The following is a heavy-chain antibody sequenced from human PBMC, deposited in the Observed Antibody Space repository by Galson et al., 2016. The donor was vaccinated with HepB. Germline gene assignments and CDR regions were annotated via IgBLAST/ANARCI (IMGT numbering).Heavy chain of an antibody. CDR2: INHSGST. J-gene: IGHJ5*02. D-gene: IGHD3-10*01. Sequence: LTCAVYGGSFSAYYWSWIRQPPGKGLAWIGEINHSGSTNYNPSLKSRVTISIDTSKNQLSLKLSSVTAADTAVYYCARGARGRYYGSGSYRPVVWFDPWGQGTLVTVSS. V-gene: IGHV4-34*01. CDR1: GGSFSAYY. CDR3: ARGARGRYYGSGSYRPVVWFDP.